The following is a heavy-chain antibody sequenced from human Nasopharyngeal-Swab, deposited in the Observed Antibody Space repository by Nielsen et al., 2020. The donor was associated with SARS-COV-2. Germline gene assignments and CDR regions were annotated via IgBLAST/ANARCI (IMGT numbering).Heavy chain of an antibody. D-gene: IGHD2-2*02. Sequence: WIRQSPGKGLEWIGSIYFSGSTYSNPSLKSRVSISVDTSKNQFSLKLSSVTAADTAVYYCARHGPDCSSTSCYISHYYYMDVWGKGTTVTVSS. CDR2: IYFSGST. J-gene: IGHJ6*03. V-gene: IGHV4-39*01. CDR3: ARHGPDCSSTSCYISHYYYMDV.